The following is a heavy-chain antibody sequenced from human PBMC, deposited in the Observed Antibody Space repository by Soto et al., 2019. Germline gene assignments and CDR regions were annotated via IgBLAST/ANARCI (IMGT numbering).Heavy chain of an antibody. Sequence: QVQLVQSGAEVKNPGASVKVSCKASGNTFTTYHIHWVRQAPGQGLEWMGRINPSSGSTNYAQKFQGRLAMTRDPSTSTVYIELSSLISEATAVYFCPRHVINHDYFSFAYWGQGTLVTVSS. V-gene: IGHV1-46*03. J-gene: IGHJ4*02. CDR1: GNTFTTYH. CDR3: PRHVINHDYFSFAY. CDR2: INPSSGST. D-gene: IGHD4-17*01.